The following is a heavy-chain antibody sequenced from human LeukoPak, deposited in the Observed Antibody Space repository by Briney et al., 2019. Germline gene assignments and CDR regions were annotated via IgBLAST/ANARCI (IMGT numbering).Heavy chain of an antibody. Sequence: PGGSLRLSCAASGFTFSTYSMNWVRQAPGKGLEWVSVIYSGGSTFYADSVKGRFTISRDNSKNTLYLQMNSLRAEDTAVYYCARGGGYYDSSGYVSWGQGTLVTVSS. CDR2: IYSGGST. D-gene: IGHD3-22*01. CDR1: GFTFSTYS. V-gene: IGHV3-53*01. J-gene: IGHJ5*02. CDR3: ARGGGYYDSSGYVS.